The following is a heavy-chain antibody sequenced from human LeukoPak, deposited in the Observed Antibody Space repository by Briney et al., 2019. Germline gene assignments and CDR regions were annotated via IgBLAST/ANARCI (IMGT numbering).Heavy chain of an antibody. V-gene: IGHV3-11*01. CDR2: ISSSGSTI. D-gene: IGHD3-22*01. CDR3: ARFDYYDSSGLDY. CDR1: GFTFSDYY. Sequence: GGSLRLSCAASGFTFSDYYMSWIRQAPAKGLEWVSYISSSGSTIYYADSVKGRFTISRDNAKNSVYLQMNSLRAEDTAVYYCARFDYYDSSGLDYWGQGTLVTVSS. J-gene: IGHJ4*02.